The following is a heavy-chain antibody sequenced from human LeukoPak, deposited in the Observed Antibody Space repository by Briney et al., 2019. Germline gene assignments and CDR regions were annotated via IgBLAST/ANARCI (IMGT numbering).Heavy chain of an antibody. CDR2: IWHDGSRT. Sequence: PGGSLRLSCTASGFTFSSSAMHWVRQTPGKGLEWVSIIWHDGSRTYYADSVKGRFTISRDNSKNTLYLQMNSLRAEDTVVYYCARVLDTAGMSYWGQGTLVTVSS. CDR3: ARVLDTAGMSY. D-gene: IGHD5-18*01. J-gene: IGHJ4*02. CDR1: GFTFSSSA. V-gene: IGHV3-33*01.